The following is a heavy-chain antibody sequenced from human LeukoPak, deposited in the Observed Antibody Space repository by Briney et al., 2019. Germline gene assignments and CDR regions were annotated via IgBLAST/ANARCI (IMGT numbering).Heavy chain of an antibody. V-gene: IGHV4-34*01. CDR3: ARGIVYGSGSYYKAYYFDS. CDR2: INHSGTT. J-gene: IGHJ4*02. CDR1: GGSFSGSY. D-gene: IGHD3-10*01. Sequence: SETLSLTCSVSGGSFSGSYWSWIRQPPGKGLEWIGEINHSGTTNYNPSLASRVTVSVDTSKNQFSLNLTSVTAADTAVYFCARGIVYGSGSYYKAYYFDSWGPGTLVTVSS.